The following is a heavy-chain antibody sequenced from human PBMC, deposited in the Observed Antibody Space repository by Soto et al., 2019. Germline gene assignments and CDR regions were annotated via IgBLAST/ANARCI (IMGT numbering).Heavy chain of an antibody. V-gene: IGHV1-69*01. D-gene: IGHD3-3*01. CDR1: GGTFSSYA. CDR2: IIPIFGTA. J-gene: IGHJ4*02. CDR3: ARSAKTYYDFWSGYPPDY. Sequence: QVQLVQSGAEVKKPGSSVKVSCKASGGTFSSYAISWVRQAPGQGLEWMGGIIPIFGTANYAQKFKGRVRITADESTSTAYMELSSLRSEDTAVYYCARSAKTYYDFWSGYPPDYWGQGTLVTVSS.